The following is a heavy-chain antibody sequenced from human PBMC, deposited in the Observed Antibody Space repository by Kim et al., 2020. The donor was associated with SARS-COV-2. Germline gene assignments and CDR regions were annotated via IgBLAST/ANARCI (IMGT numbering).Heavy chain of an antibody. Sequence: SETLSLTCAVYGGSFSGYYWSWIRQPPGKGLEWIGEINHSGSTNYNPSLKSRVTISVDTSKNQFSLKLSSVTAADTAVYYCARGLVWLGREGFDIWGQGTMVTVSS. CDR2: INHSGST. CDR3: ARGLVWLGREGFDI. J-gene: IGHJ3*02. D-gene: IGHD6-19*01. V-gene: IGHV4-34*01. CDR1: GGSFSGYY.